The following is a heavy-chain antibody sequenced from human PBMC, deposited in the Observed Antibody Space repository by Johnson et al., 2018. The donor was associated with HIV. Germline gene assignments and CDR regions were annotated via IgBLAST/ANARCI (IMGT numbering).Heavy chain of an antibody. CDR2: ISYDGSKT. Sequence: QVQLVESGGGVVQPGGSLRLSCVASGFTFSNYGMHWVRQAPGTGLELVAFISYDGSKTYYADSVKGRFTISSDNSQKTLYLQMNSLRPEDTAVYFCAGPREPRKFYTSGWFDAFDIWGQGTMVTVSS. D-gene: IGHD6-19*01. CDR1: GFTFSNYG. CDR3: AGPREPRKFYTSGWFDAFDI. V-gene: IGHV3-30*02. J-gene: IGHJ3*02.